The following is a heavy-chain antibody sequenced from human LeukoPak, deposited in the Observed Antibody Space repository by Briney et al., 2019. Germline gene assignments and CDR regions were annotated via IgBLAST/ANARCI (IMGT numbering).Heavy chain of an antibody. V-gene: IGHV3-48*03. J-gene: IGHJ4*02. D-gene: IGHD5-12*01. Sequence: GGSLRLSCAASGFTFSSYEMNWVRQAPGKGLEWVSYISSGGSTIYYADSVKGRFTISRDNAKSSLYLQMNSLRAEDTAVYYCARMTNSAYDFDYWGQGTLVTVSS. CDR3: ARMTNSAYDFDY. CDR1: GFTFSSYE. CDR2: ISSGGSTI.